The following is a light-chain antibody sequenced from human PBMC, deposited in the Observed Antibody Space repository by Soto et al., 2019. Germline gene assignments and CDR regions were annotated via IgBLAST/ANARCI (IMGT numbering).Light chain of an antibody. CDR3: QQRSNWPPIT. CDR2: DAS. V-gene: IGKV3-11*01. J-gene: IGKJ5*01. CDR1: QSVSSY. Sequence: EIVLTQSPATLSLSPGERATLSCRASQSVSSYLAWYQQKPVQAPRLLIYDASNRATGIPARFSGSGSGTDVTLTISSLEPEDFAVYYCQQRSNWPPITFGKGTRLEIK.